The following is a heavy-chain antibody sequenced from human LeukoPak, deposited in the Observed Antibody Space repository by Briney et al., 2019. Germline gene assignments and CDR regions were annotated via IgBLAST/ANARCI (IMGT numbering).Heavy chain of an antibody. Sequence: PGGSLRLSCAVSGFTFSSYGMHWVRQAPGKGLEWVAVISYDGSNKYYADSVKSRFTISRDNSMNTLYLQMNSLRAEDTAVYYCGKDLVGGPYSYGYGMFDYWGQGTLVTVSS. CDR3: GKDLVGGPYSYGYGMFDY. D-gene: IGHD5-18*01. J-gene: IGHJ4*02. V-gene: IGHV3-30*18. CDR1: GFTFSSYG. CDR2: ISYDGSNK.